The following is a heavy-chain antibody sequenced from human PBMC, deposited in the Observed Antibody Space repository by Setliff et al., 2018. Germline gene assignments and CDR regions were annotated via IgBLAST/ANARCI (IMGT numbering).Heavy chain of an antibody. V-gene: IGHV1-46*02. J-gene: IGHJ3*02. Sequence: ASVKVSCKASGYIFNTFGISWLRRAPGQGLEWMGIINPSGGLTRYAQKFQGRVTMTRDTSTSTVYMEVSSLRSEDTAVYYCARDRYYNSWSGTSITAPHDAFDIWGQGTMVTVSS. CDR3: ARDRYYNSWSGTSITAPHDAFDI. CDR1: GYIFNTFG. CDR2: INPSGGLT. D-gene: IGHD3-3*01.